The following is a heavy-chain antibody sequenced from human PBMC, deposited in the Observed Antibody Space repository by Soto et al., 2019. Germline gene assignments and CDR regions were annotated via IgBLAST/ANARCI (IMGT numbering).Heavy chain of an antibody. CDR2: IIPIFGTA. D-gene: IGHD2-2*01. J-gene: IGHJ6*02. Sequence: SVKVSCKASGGTFSSYAISWVRQAPGQGLEWMGGIIPIFGTANYAQKFQGRVTITADESTSTAYMELSSLRSEDTAVYYCASSTLRYYYYGMDVWGQGTTVTVSS. V-gene: IGHV1-69*13. CDR3: ASSTLRYYYYGMDV. CDR1: GGTFSSYA.